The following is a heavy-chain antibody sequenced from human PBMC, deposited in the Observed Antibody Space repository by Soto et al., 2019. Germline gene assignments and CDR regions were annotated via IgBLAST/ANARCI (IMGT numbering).Heavy chain of an antibody. Sequence: GGSLRLSCAVSGFIVSSNYMSWVRQAPGKGLEWVSVIYSGGSTYYADSVKGRFTISRDNSKNTLYLQMNSLRAEDTAVYYCERGFNWNSHYFDSWGQGTQVSVS. J-gene: IGHJ4*02. CDR1: GFIVSSNY. V-gene: IGHV3-53*01. D-gene: IGHD1-1*01. CDR2: IYSGGST. CDR3: ERGFNWNSHYFDS.